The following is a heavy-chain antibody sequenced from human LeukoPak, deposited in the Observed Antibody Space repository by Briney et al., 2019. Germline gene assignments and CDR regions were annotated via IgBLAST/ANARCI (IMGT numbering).Heavy chain of an antibody. D-gene: IGHD2-2*01. CDR3: ARFSYCSSTTCPYFDY. CDR1: GFTFSSYW. Sequence: GGSLRLSCAASGFTFSSYWMSWVHQAPGKGLEWVANIKQDGSEKYNVDSVKGRFTISRDNAKNSLYLQMNSLRAEDTAVYYCARFSYCSSTTCPYFDYWGQGTLVTVSS. CDR2: IKQDGSEK. J-gene: IGHJ4*02. V-gene: IGHV3-7*01.